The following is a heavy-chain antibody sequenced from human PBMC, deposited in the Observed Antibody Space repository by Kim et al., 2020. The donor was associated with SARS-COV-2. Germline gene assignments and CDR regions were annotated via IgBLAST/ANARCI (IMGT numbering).Heavy chain of an antibody. CDR3: TTDRAPYDILTGYYKGFDY. J-gene: IGHJ4*02. D-gene: IGHD3-9*01. V-gene: IGHV3-15*01. Sequence: GRFTISRDDSKNTLYLQMNSLKTEDTAVYYCTTDRAPYDILTGYYKGFDYWGQGTLVTVSS.